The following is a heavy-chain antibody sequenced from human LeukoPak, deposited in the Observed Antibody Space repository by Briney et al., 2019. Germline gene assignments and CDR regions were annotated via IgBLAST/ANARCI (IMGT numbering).Heavy chain of an antibody. V-gene: IGHV3-9*01. CDR1: GFTFDDYA. CDR2: ISWNSGSI. Sequence: GGSLRLSCAASGFTFDDYAMHWVRQAPGKGLEWVSGISWNSGSIGYADSVKGRFTISRDNAKNTLYLQMNSLRAEDTAVYYCAGGARFDPWGQGTLVTVSS. J-gene: IGHJ5*02. CDR3: AGGARFDP. D-gene: IGHD1-26*01.